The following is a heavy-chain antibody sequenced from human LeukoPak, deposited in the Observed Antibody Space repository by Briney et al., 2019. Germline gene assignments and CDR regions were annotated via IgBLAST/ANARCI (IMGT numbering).Heavy chain of an antibody. CDR3: ARVTVGRGGWFDP. CDR1: GYSISSGYY. Sequence: PSETLSLTCAVSGYSISSGYYWSWIRQPPGKGLEWIGEINHSGSTNYNPSLKSRVTISVDTSKNQFSLKLNSVTAADTAVYYCARVTVGRGGWFDPWGQGTLVTVSS. J-gene: IGHJ5*02. D-gene: IGHD4-23*01. CDR2: INHSGST. V-gene: IGHV4-34*01.